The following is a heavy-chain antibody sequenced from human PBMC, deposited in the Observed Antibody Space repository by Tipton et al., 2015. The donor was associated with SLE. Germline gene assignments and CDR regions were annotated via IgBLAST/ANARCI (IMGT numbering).Heavy chain of an antibody. D-gene: IGHD7-27*01. CDR2: ISSSGSTI. CDR1: GFTFSSYG. Sequence: SLRLSCAASGFTFSSYGMHWVRQAPGKGLEWVSYISSSGSTIYYADSVKGRFTISRDNAKNSLYLQMNSLRAEDTAVYYCARDGDGDAFDYWGQGTRVTVSS. J-gene: IGHJ4*02. V-gene: IGHV3-48*03. CDR3: ARDGDGDAFDY.